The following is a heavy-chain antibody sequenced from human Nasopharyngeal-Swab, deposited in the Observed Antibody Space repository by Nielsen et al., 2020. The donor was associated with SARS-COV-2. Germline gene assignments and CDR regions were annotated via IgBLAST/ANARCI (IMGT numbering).Heavy chain of an antibody. Sequence: GESLKISCKGSGYSFTNYWLGWVRQMPGKGLEWMGIIYLGDSDTRYSPSFQGQVPISADKSLSTAYLQWSSLKASDTAMYYCARSQQAAGIGFDPWGQGTLVTVSS. D-gene: IGHD6-13*01. CDR1: GYSFTNYW. J-gene: IGHJ5*02. CDR2: IYLGDSDT. V-gene: IGHV5-51*01. CDR3: ARSQQAAGIGFDP.